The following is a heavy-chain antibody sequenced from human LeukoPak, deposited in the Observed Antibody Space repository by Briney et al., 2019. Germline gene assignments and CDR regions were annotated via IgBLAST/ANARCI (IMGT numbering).Heavy chain of an antibody. CDR1: RFTFSSYG. CDR3: AKRYCSSTSCSRGFDP. V-gene: IGHV3-30*02. CDR2: IRYDGSNK. D-gene: IGHD2-2*01. J-gene: IGHJ5*02. Sequence: GGSLRLSCAASRFTFSSYGMHWVRQAPGKGLEWVAFIRYDGSNKYYADSVKGRFTISRDNSKNTLYLQMNSLRAEDTAVYYCAKRYCSSTSCSRGFDPWGQGTLVTVSS.